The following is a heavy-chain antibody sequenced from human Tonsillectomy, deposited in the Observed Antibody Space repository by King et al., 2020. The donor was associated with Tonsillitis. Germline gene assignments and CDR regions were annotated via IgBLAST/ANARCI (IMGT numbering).Heavy chain of an antibody. CDR2: IRSKANTYAT. CDR3: TGCGAPEYGDGGDY. V-gene: IGHV3-73*02. J-gene: IGHJ4*02. CDR1: GFTFSGSA. D-gene: IGHD4-17*01. Sequence: VQLVESGGGLVQPGGSLKLSCAASGFTFSGSAMHWVRQASGKGLEWVGRIRSKANTYATAYAASVKGRFTISRDDSKNTAYLQMKSLKTEDTAVYYCTGCGAPEYGDGGDYWGQGTLVTVSS.